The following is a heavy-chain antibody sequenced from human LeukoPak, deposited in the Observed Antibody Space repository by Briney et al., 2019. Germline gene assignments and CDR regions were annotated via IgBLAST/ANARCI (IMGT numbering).Heavy chain of an antibody. Sequence: GGSLRLSCAASGFTVSSNYMSWVRQAPGKGLVWVSRINSDGSSTSYADSVKGRFTISRDNAKNTLYLQMNSLRAEDTAVYYCARGKGIAVAGTRYYYGMDVWGQGTTVTVSS. J-gene: IGHJ6*02. CDR1: GFTVSSNY. V-gene: IGHV3-74*01. CDR2: INSDGSST. D-gene: IGHD6-19*01. CDR3: ARGKGIAVAGTRYYYGMDV.